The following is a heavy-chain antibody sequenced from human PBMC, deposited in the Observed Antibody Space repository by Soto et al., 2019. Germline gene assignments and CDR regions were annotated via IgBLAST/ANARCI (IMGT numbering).Heavy chain of an antibody. CDR3: ARDAGAIVTISAALDV. D-gene: IGHD2-2*01. CDR2: ISGYNAKT. Sequence: ASVKVSCKASGYMFTTYGVSCVLQSPVQGLEWMGWISGYNAKTNYAQKLQGRVTMTTDTSTSTAYMELRSLRSDDTAVYYCARDAGAIVTISAALDVWGQGTTVTVSS. CDR1: GYMFTTYG. V-gene: IGHV1-18*01. J-gene: IGHJ6*02.